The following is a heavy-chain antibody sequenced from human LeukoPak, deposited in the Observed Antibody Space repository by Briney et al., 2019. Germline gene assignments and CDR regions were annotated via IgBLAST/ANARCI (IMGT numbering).Heavy chain of an antibody. D-gene: IGHD6-19*01. V-gene: IGHV3-48*03. CDR1: GFTFSSYE. Sequence: PGGSLRLSCAASGFTFSSYEMNWGRQAPGKGLEWVSYISSSGSTIYYADSVKGRFTISRDNAKNSLYLQMNSLRAEDTAVYYCARDRQWQIFDYWGQGTLVTVSS. J-gene: IGHJ4*02. CDR3: ARDRQWQIFDY. CDR2: ISSSGSTI.